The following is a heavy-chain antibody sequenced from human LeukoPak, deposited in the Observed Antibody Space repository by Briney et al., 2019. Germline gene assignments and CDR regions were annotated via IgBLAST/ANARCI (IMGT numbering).Heavy chain of an antibody. D-gene: IGHD4-11*01. CDR2: ISGSGGST. Sequence: GGSLRLSCAASGFTFSSYAMSWVRQAPGKGKEWVSGISGSGGSTFYADSVKGRFTISRDNSKNTLYLQMNSLRAEDTAVYYCAKEGRSNTNTYYMDFWGKGTTVTVSS. V-gene: IGHV3-23*01. J-gene: IGHJ6*03. CDR3: AKEGRSNTNTYYMDF. CDR1: GFTFSSYA.